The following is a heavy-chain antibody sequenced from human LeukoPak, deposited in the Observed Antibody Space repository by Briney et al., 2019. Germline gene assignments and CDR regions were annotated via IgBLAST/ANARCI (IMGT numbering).Heavy chain of an antibody. J-gene: IGHJ4*02. CDR2: VYYSGST. V-gene: IGHV4-59*01. D-gene: IGHD2-21*02. Sequence: SETLSLTCTVSGGSISGSYWNWIRQPPGKGLEWIGYVYYSGSTEYNPSLRSRVTMSLEMSKHQSSLNLTSVTAADTAVYYCASNTATVFDNWGQGALVTVSS. CDR1: GGSISGSY. CDR3: ASNTATVFDN.